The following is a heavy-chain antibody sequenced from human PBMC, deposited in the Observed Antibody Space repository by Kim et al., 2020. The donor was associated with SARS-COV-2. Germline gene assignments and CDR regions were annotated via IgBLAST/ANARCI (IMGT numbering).Heavy chain of an antibody. V-gene: IGHV3-23*01. D-gene: IGHD3-22*01. CDR3: AKVAASGFAYWFDP. Sequence: GGSLRLSCAASGFSLANYAMHWVRQAPGKGLEWVSTISRRGPSTYYADSVKGRFAISRDNSKNTLSLQMNSLTVEDTALYFCAKVAASGFAYWFDPWGQGTLVFVSS. J-gene: IGHJ5*02. CDR2: ISRRGPST. CDR1: GFSLANYA.